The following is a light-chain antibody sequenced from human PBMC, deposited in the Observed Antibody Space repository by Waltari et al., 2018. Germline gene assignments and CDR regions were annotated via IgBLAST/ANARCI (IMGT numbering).Light chain of an antibody. V-gene: IGKV3-15*01. CDR3: LQYHIWPRT. CDR1: QSVGSD. J-gene: IGKJ2*01. Sequence: EIVMTQSPVTLSASPGESATLSCMASQSVGSDFGWYQQKPGQPPSLLIYGVSTRASGVPVRFSGSGSGADFTLTISSLQSEDFAIYYCLQYHIWPRTFGQGTKLEIK. CDR2: GVS.